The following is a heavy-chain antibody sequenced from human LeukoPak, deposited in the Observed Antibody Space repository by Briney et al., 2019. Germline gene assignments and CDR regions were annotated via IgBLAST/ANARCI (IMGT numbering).Heavy chain of an antibody. CDR3: ANRVTGYNSSWYRNPAGPPDAFDI. J-gene: IGHJ3*02. CDR1: GGSISSSSYY. Sequence: SETLSLTCTVSGGSISSSSYYWGWIRQPPGKGLEWIGSIYYSGSTYYNPFLKSRVTISVDTSKNQFSLKLSSVTAADTAVYYCANRVTGYNSSWYRNPAGPPDAFDIWGQGTMVTVSS. CDR2: IYYSGST. V-gene: IGHV4-39*01. D-gene: IGHD6-13*01.